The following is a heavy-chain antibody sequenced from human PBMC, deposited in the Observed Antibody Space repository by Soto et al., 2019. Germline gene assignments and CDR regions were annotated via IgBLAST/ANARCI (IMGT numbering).Heavy chain of an antibody. V-gene: IGHV3-23*01. CDR2: IDGSGGII. CDR1: GFTFGTPD. Sequence: QLLQSGGGLVQPGGSLTLSCAASGFTFGTPDMSWVRQAPGEGLEWVSTIDGSGGIIYYADSVKGRFTISRDNSRNTVYLQMNSLRGDDTALYYCVKNSGWFNTWGQGALVTVSS. J-gene: IGHJ5*02. CDR3: VKNSGWFNT. D-gene: IGHD3-10*01.